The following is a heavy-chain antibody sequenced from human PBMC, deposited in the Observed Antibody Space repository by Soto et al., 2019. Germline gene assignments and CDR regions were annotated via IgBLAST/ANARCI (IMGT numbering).Heavy chain of an antibody. CDR2: IYYSGST. CDR1: GGSISSDY. D-gene: IGHD4-17*01. Sequence: SETLSLTCTVSGGSISSDYWNWIRQPPGRGLEWLGHIYYSGSTSYSPSLESRVTISIDTSKNQFSLRLRYVTAADTALYYCAKGFRGLRSALDIWGQGTKVTVSS. J-gene: IGHJ3*02. CDR3: AKGFRGLRSALDI. V-gene: IGHV4-59*01.